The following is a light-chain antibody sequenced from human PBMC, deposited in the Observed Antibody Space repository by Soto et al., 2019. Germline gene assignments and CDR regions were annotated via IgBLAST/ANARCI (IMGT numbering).Light chain of an antibody. CDR1: SSNIGSHT. CDR2: SSN. V-gene: IGLV1-44*01. Sequence: QSVLTQPPSASVTPGQRGTIPCSGSSSNIGSHTVNWYQQLPGTAPILLVYSSNQRPSGVPDRFSGSKSGTSASLAISGLQSEDEADYYCAAWDGSLNGVVFGGGTKLTVL. CDR3: AAWDGSLNGVV. J-gene: IGLJ2*01.